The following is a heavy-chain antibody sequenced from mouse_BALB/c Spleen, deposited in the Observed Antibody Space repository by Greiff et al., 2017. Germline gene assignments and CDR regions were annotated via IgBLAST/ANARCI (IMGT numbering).Heavy chain of an antibody. Sequence: VQLKESGPGLVKPSQSLSLTCTVTGYSITSDYAWNWIRQFPGNKLEWMGYISYSGSTSYNPSLKSRISITRDTSKNQFFLQLNSVTTEDTATYYCAGGYYGYDPFAYWGQGTLVTVSA. J-gene: IGHJ3*01. V-gene: IGHV3-2*02. CDR3: AGGYYGYDPFAY. CDR2: ISYSGST. CDR1: GYSITSDYA. D-gene: IGHD2-2*01.